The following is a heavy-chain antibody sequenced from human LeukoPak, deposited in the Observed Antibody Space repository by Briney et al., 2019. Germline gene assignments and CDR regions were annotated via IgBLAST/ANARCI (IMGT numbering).Heavy chain of an antibody. Sequence: GGSLRLSCGASGITFSGYWMSWVRQAPGKGLEWVANINQDETVKSSVDSVKGRFPISRDNAKNSLFLQMNSLRVEDTALYYCATSDDSSGSDWGQGTMVTVSS. D-gene: IGHD3-22*01. CDR3: ATSDDSSGSD. V-gene: IGHV3-7*01. CDR2: INQDETVK. CDR1: GITFSGYW. J-gene: IGHJ4*02.